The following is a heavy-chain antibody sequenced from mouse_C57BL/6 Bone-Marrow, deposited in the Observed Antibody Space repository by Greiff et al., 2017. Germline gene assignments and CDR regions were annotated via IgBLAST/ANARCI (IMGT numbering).Heavy chain of an antibody. CDR2: ISDGGSYT. D-gene: IGHD1-1*01. CDR1: GFTFSSYA. CDR3: ARSLFITTGHKVY. V-gene: IGHV5-4*01. J-gene: IGHJ3*01. Sequence: EVQVVESGGGLVKPGGSLTLSCAASGFTFSSYAMSWVRQTPEKRLEWVATISDGGSYTYYPDNVKGRLPISRDNAKNNLYLQMSHLKSEDTAMYYCARSLFITTGHKVYWGQGTLVTVSA.